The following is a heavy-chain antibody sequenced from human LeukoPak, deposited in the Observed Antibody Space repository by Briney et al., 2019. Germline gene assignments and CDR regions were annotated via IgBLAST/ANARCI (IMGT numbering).Heavy chain of an antibody. V-gene: IGHV1-46*01. Sequence: GASVKVSCKASGYTFTTYYMHWVRQAPGQGLEWMGIINPSGGTTSYAQKFQGRVTMTRDTSTSTVYMELSSLRSEDTAAYYCARDGYGYYFGSGSSYYFDYWGQGTLVTVSS. CDR2: INPSGGTT. CDR3: ARDGYGYYFGSGSSYYFDY. J-gene: IGHJ4*02. D-gene: IGHD3-10*01. CDR1: GYTFTTYY.